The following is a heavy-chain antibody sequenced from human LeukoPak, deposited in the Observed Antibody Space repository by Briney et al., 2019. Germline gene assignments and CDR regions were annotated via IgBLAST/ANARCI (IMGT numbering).Heavy chain of an antibody. CDR3: TRQHCSGGTCSYVDY. CDR2: IRTKPNSYTT. CDR1: GFTFSDYA. Sequence: PGGSLRLSCTASGFTFSDYAMTWVRQAPGKGLEWVGLIRTKPNSYTTVYAASVKGRFTISRDDSKNTAYLQMNSLKAEDTAVYYCTRQHCSGGTCSYVDYWGQGTLVTVSS. J-gene: IGHJ4*02. D-gene: IGHD2-15*01. V-gene: IGHV3-73*01.